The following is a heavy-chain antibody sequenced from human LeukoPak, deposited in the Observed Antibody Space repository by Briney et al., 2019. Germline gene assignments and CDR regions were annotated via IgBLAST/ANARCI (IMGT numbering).Heavy chain of an antibody. J-gene: IGHJ4*02. Sequence: SQTLLLTCAISGDSVSGSAAWNWIRQSPSRGLEWLGRAYYRSKWYNDYAVSVKSRITITPDTSKNQFSLQLNSVTPEDTAAYYCARDSGNYSPYFDYWGQGNVVTVSS. V-gene: IGHV6-1*01. D-gene: IGHD1-7*01. CDR1: GDSVSGSAA. CDR2: AYYRSKWYN. CDR3: ARDSGNYSPYFDY.